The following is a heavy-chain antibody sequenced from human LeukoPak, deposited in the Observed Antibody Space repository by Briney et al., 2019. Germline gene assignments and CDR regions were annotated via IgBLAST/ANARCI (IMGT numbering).Heavy chain of an antibody. Sequence: ASQTLSLTCTVSGGSISSGGYYWSWIRQHPGKGLEWIGYIYYSGSTYYNPSLKSRVTISVDTSKNQFSLKLSSVTAADTAVYYCARRAFGGVPPYYFDYWGQGTLVTVSS. CDR1: GGSISSGGYY. V-gene: IGHV4-31*03. CDR2: IYYSGST. CDR3: ARRAFGGVPPYYFDY. J-gene: IGHJ4*02. D-gene: IGHD3-16*01.